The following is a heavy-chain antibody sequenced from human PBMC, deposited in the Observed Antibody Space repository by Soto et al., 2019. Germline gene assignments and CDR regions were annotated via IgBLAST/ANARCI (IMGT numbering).Heavy chain of an antibody. CDR1: GFTFSNYG. Sequence: QVQLVESGGAVVQPGRSLRLSCVVSGFTFSNYGMHWVRQAPGKGLEWVASMYFDGSSDFYTDSVKGRLTISRDNSKKPLYLQMKSLRAEDTAVYYCANPSGYYFGLGSHDEASDMWGQGTGVTVFS. J-gene: IGHJ3*02. CDR2: MYFDGSSD. D-gene: IGHD3-10*01. CDR3: ANPSGYYFGLGSHDEASDM. V-gene: IGHV3-30*02.